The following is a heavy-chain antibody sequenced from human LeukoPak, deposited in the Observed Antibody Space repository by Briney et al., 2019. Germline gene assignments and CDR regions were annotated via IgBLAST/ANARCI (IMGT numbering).Heavy chain of an antibody. CDR3: AKRGGTGAPFYGMDV. CDR1: GYSFTSHW. CDR2: IYPGDSDT. Sequence: GESLKISCKCSGYSFTSHWIGWVRQMPGKGLEWMGIIYPGDSDTKYSPSFQGQVTISTDKSISTAYLQWISLKASDTAMYYCAKRGGTGAPFYGMDVWGQGTTVTVSS. V-gene: IGHV5-51*01. D-gene: IGHD1-1*01. J-gene: IGHJ6*02.